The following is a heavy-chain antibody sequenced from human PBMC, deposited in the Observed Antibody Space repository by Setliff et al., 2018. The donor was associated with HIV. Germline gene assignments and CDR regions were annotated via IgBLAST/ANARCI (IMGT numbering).Heavy chain of an antibody. J-gene: IGHJ4*02. Sequence: SETLSLTCSVSGGSISSYYWSWIRQPAGKGLEWVGRMFVGESPNYNPSLKSRFSISVDTSKRQFSLKLTSVTAADTAVYYCARGLYGSGSFFFDSWGRGTLVTVSS. CDR2: MFVGESP. CDR1: GGSISSYY. D-gene: IGHD3-10*01. V-gene: IGHV4-4*07. CDR3: ARGLYGSGSFFFDS.